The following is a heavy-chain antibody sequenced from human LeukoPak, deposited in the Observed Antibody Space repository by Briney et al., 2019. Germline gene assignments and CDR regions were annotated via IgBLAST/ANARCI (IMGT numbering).Heavy chain of an antibody. CDR3: AKRATAGGFDS. V-gene: IGHV3-23*01. CDR2: TSGSGDSA. Sequence: GGSLRLSCEATGFSFSSYAMSWVRQAPGEGLEWVSATSGSGDSADYADAVKGRFTISRDNSMSTLYLLMTSLRVDDTALYYCAKRATAGGFDSWGQGTLVTVSS. CDR1: GFSFSSYA. J-gene: IGHJ4*02. D-gene: IGHD6-13*01.